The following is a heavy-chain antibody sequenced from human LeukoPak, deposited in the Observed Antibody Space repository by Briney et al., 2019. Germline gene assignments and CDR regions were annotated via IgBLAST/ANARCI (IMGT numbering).Heavy chain of an antibody. J-gene: IGHJ4*02. CDR1: GFTFNNYA. CDR3: VRAAPRDCSSTSCSLFGN. D-gene: IGHD2-2*01. Sequence: GGSLRLSCTGSGFTFNNYAMSWVRQTPRKGLEWVSGIRISGDATYYADSVKGRFTISRDKSKNTLYLQMNSLRAEDTAVYYCVRAAPRDCSSTSCSLFGNWGQGTLVTVSS. CDR2: IRISGDAT. V-gene: IGHV3-23*01.